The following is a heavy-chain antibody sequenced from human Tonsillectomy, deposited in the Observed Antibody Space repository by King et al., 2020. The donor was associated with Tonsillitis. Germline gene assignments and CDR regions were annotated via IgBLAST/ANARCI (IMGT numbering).Heavy chain of an antibody. J-gene: IGHJ6*02. CDR1: GGSISTYF. D-gene: IGHD6-19*01. CDR2: ISYSGRT. CDR3: GRDYRITVAGNYSYYYGLDV. Sequence: VQLQESGPGLVKPSETLSLTCTVSGGSISTYFWSWIRQPPGKGLEWIGYISYSGRTDYNPSLKSRVTISLDTSTKQFSLKLNSVTAADTAVYYCGRDYRITVAGNYSYYYGLDVWGQGTTVTVSS. V-gene: IGHV4-59*01.